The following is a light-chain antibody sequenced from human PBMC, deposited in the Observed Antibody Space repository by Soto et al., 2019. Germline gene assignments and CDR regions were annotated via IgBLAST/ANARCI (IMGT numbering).Light chain of an antibody. Sequence: QSSLSQPASVSGSAGQTITISCTGTSTDVGGYNAVSWYQHHPGKAPKLMIYEVSNRPSGVSNRFSGSKSGNTASLTISGLQAEDEADYYCSSYTSSSTYVFGTGTKVTVL. CDR2: EVS. CDR1: STDVGGYNA. CDR3: SSYTSSSTYV. V-gene: IGLV2-14*01. J-gene: IGLJ1*01.